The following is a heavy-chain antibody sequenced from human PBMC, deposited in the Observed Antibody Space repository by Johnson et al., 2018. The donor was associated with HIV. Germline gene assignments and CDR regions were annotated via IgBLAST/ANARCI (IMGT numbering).Heavy chain of an antibody. Sequence: QMLLVVSGGGLVKPGGSPRLSCAASGFTFSDYYMTWIRQAPGKGLEWVAVISYDGSNKYYADSVKGRFTISRDNSKNTLYLQMNSLRAEDTAVYYCASRYTVDAFDIWGQGTMVTVSS. V-gene: IGHV3-30*03. CDR1: GFTFSDYY. CDR2: ISYDGSNK. J-gene: IGHJ3*02. CDR3: ASRYTVDAFDI. D-gene: IGHD1-1*01.